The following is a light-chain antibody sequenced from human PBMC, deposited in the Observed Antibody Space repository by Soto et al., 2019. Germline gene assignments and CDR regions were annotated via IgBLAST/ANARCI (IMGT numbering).Light chain of an antibody. V-gene: IGLV2-8*01. Sequence: QSALTQPPSASGSPGQSVTISCTGTRSDVGGYNYVSWYQQHPGKAPKLVIYDVSKRPSGVPDRFSGSKSGNTASLTVSGLQAEDEADYYCSSYAGSDNFVFGTGTKLTVL. CDR2: DVS. CDR3: SSYAGSDNFV. J-gene: IGLJ1*01. CDR1: RSDVGGYNY.